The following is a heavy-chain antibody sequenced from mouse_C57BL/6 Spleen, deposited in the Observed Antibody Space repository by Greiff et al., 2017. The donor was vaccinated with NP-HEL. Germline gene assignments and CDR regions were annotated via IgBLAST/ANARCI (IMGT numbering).Heavy chain of an antibody. V-gene: IGHV1-4*01. D-gene: IGHD1-1*01. CDR2: INPSSGYT. CDR1: GYTFTSYT. J-gene: IGHJ4*01. CDR3: ARSYYYGSSYYAMDY. Sequence: QVQLKQSGAELARPGASVKMSCKASGYTFTSYTMHWVKQRPGQGLEWIGYINPSSGYTKYNQKFKDKATLTADKSSSTAYMQLSSLTSEYSAVYYCARSYYYGSSYYAMDYWGQGTSVTVSS.